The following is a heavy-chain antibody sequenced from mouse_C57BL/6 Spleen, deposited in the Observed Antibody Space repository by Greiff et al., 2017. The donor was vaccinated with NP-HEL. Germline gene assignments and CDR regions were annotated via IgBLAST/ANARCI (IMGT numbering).Heavy chain of an antibody. CDR2: IDPSDSYT. CDR3: ARSRVIYDGYYDYAMDY. V-gene: IGHV1-69*01. Sequence: QVQLQQPGAELVMPGASVQLSCKASGYTFTSYWMHWVKQRPGQGLEWIGEIDPSDSYTNYNQKFKGKSTLTVAKSSSTAYMQLSSLTSEDSSVYYCARSRVIYDGYYDYAMDYWGQGTSVTVSS. CDR1: GYTFTSYW. D-gene: IGHD2-3*01. J-gene: IGHJ4*01.